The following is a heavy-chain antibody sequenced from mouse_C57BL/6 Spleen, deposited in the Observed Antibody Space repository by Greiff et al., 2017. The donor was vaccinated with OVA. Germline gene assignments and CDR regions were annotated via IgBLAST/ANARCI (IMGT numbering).Heavy chain of an antibody. J-gene: IGHJ3*01. V-gene: IGHV6-6*01. CDR1: GFTFSDAW. CDR3: TGGLGRAWFAY. Sequence: DVQLVESGGGLVQPGGSMKLSCAASGFTFSDAWMDWVRQSPEKGLEWVAEIRNKANNHATYYAESVKGRFTISRDDSKSRVYLQMNSLRAEDTGIYYCTGGLGRAWFAYWGQGTLVTVSA. D-gene: IGHD4-1*01. CDR2: IRNKANNHAT.